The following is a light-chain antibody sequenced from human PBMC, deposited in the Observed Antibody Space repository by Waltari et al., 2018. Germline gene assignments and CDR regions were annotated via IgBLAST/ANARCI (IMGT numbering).Light chain of an antibody. Sequence: DIQMTQSPSTLSASVGDRVTITCRASQSINSWLAWYQHKPGEAPKLLIYKAFSLESGVPSRFSGSGSGTEFTLTISSLQPDDFASYYCHQYKTYAWTFGQGTKVEIK. J-gene: IGKJ1*01. CDR1: QSINSW. V-gene: IGKV1-5*03. CDR2: KAF. CDR3: HQYKTYAWT.